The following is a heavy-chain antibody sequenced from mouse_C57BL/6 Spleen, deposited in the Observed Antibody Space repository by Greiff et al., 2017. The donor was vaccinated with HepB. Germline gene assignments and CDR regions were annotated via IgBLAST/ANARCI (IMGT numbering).Heavy chain of an antibody. Sequence: EVQLVESGPGLVKPSQSLSLTCSVTGYSITSGYYWTWIRQFPGNKLEWMGYISYDGSNNYNPSLKNRISITRDTSKNQFFLKLNSVTTEDTATYYCAREGLDPYAMDYWGQGTSVTVSS. CDR1: GYSITSGYY. CDR3: AREGLDPYAMDY. D-gene: IGHD2-4*01. J-gene: IGHJ4*01. CDR2: ISYDGSN. V-gene: IGHV3-6*01.